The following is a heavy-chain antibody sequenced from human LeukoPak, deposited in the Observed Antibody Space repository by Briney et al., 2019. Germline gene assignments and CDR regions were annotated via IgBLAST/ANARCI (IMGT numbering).Heavy chain of an antibody. J-gene: IGHJ4*02. D-gene: IGHD5-12*01. CDR3: ARDSGSGDDHIDY. Sequence: SQTLSLTFAISGDSVSSNVAAWNWIRQSPSRGLEWLGRTYYRSKWYNDYAESMKSRITINADTSKNQFPLHLNSVTPEDTAVYYCARDSGSGDDHIDYWGQGTLVTVSS. CDR2: TYYRSKWYN. CDR1: GDSVSSNVAA. V-gene: IGHV6-1*01.